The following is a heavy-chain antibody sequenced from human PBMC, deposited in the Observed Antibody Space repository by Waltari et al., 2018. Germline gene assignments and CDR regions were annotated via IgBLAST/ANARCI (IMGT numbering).Heavy chain of an antibody. J-gene: IGHJ4*02. CDR1: GDFRNISRGSTSGRY. D-gene: IGHD7-27*01. CDR2: VHYSGQT. Sequence: QVQLQESGPGLVKPLETLSLTCSVSGDFRNISRGSTSGRYWRWIRQPPGKGLELVGYVHYSGQTRYNPSFQSRVSMSIYTSKMEFSLKLSSVTAADTAVYYCASHPGASFDFWGQGSLITVS. V-gene: IGHV4-59*11. CDR3: ASHPGASFDF.